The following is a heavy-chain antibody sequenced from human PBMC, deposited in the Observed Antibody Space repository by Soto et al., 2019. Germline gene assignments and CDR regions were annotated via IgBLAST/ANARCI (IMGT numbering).Heavy chain of an antibody. CDR2: IRSQTDGGTA. CDR3: ATVGIGDHDPIIDY. V-gene: IGHV3-15*01. CDR1: GLTFTNAW. J-gene: IGHJ4*02. D-gene: IGHD1-1*01. Sequence: EVQLVESGGGLVKPGGSLRLSCVASGLTFTNAWMNWVRQAPGKGLEWVGRIRSQTDGGTADYAAPVIGRFAIARDDSKNTLHIQMDRLQTEDTGMYYCATVGIGDHDPIIDYWGKGTLVTVSS.